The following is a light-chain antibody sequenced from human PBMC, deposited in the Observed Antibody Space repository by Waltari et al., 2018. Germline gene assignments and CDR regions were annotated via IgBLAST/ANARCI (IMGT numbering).Light chain of an antibody. CDR2: KDT. CDR1: ALPKQY. CDR3: QSADNSGTYWE. V-gene: IGLV3-25*03. Sequence: SHELPQPPSVSVSPGQTATISCSRDALPKQYGYWYQQKPGQAPILLIYKDTERPSGIPERFSGFSSGTTVTLTISGVQAEDEADYYCQSADNSGTYWEFGGGTKLTVL. J-gene: IGLJ3*02.